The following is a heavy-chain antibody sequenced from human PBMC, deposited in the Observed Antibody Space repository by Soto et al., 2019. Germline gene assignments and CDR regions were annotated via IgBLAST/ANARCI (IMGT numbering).Heavy chain of an antibody. V-gene: IGHV1-69*13. CDR3: AGADTAMAPFDY. CDR1: GGTFSSYA. Sequence: ASVKVSCKASGGTFSSYAVSWVRQAPGQGLEWMGGIIPIFGTANYAQKFQGRVTITADESTSTAYMELSSLRSEDTAVYYCAGADTAMAPFDYWGQGTLVTVSS. CDR2: IIPIFGTA. J-gene: IGHJ4*02. D-gene: IGHD5-18*01.